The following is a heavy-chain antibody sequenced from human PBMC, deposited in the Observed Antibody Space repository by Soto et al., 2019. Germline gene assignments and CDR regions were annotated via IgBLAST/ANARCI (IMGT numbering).Heavy chain of an antibody. V-gene: IGHV4-59*01. CDR2: IYYSGST. CDR3: ARFELVRIYYYYYVMDF. J-gene: IGHJ6*02. Sequence: TLSLTCTVSGGSISSYYWSWIRQPPGRGLEWIGYIYYSGSTNYNPSLKSRVTISVDTSKNQFSLKLSSVTAADTAVYYCARFELVRIYYYYYVMDFWGQGTTVTVSS. D-gene: IGHD6-6*01. CDR1: GGSISSYY.